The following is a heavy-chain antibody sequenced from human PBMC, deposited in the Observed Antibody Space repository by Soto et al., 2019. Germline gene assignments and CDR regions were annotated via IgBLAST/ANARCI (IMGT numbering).Heavy chain of an antibody. CDR1: AYTFTSYC. Sequence: GXSGKVSCKASAYTFTSYCIRWVRQAPGQGLEWMGWISAYSGNTNYAQKLQGRVTMTTDTSTSTAYMELRSLRSDDTAVYYCARAGLELRISAFDIWGQGTMVTGSS. V-gene: IGHV1-18*01. CDR2: ISAYSGNT. D-gene: IGHD1-7*01. CDR3: ARAGLELRISAFDI. J-gene: IGHJ3*02.